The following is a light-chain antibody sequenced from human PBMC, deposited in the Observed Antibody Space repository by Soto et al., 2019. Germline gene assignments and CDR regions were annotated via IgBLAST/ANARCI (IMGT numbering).Light chain of an antibody. J-gene: IGKJ2*01. CDR3: QQYGSSPPYT. Sequence: EVVLTQSPGTLSLSPGERATLSCRASHSLTNNYLAWYQQKPGQAPRLLIFGSSDRATGIPDRFSGSGSGTDFTFTISRLEPEDFAVYYCQQYGSSPPYTFGQGTKLEIK. CDR1: HSLTNNY. V-gene: IGKV3-20*01. CDR2: GSS.